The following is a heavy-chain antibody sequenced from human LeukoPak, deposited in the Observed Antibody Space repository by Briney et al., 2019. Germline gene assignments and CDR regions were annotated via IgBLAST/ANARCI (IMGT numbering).Heavy chain of an antibody. CDR3: ARGARLALFDY. J-gene: IGHJ4*02. Sequence: GGSLRLSCTASGFTFSNYAMSWVRQAPGKGLEWVANIKQDGSEKYYVDSVKGRFTISRDNAKNSLYLQMNSLRAEDTAVYYCARGARLALFDYWGQGTLVTVSS. D-gene: IGHD6-19*01. CDR1: GFTFSNYA. CDR2: IKQDGSEK. V-gene: IGHV3-7*01.